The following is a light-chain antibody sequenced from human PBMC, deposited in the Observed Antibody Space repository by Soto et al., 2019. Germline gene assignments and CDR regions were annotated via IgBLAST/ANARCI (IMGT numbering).Light chain of an antibody. J-gene: IGLJ2*01. CDR2: DVS. Sequence: QSVLTQPASVSWSPGQSITISCTGTSSDVGGYNNVSWYQQHPGKATKLMIYDVSNRPSGVSNRFSGSKSGNTASLTISGLQAEDEADYYCSSYTSSSTPHVVFGGGTKVTVL. CDR1: SSDVGGYNN. V-gene: IGLV2-14*01. CDR3: SSYTSSSTPHVV.